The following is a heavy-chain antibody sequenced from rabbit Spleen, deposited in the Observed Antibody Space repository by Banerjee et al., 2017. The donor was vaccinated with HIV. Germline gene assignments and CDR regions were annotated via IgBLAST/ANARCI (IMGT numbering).Heavy chain of an antibody. V-gene: IGHV1S45*01. Sequence: QEQLEESGGDLVKPGASLTLTCTASGFSFSSSYYMCWVRQAPGQGLEFIACIYGGSGGSTWYANWAKGQFTISKTSSTTVTLQLSSLTAADTATYFCAISYPGSSYGFNLWGQGTLVTVS. D-gene: IGHD8-1*01. J-gene: IGHJ4*01. CDR3: AISYPGSSYGFNL. CDR1: GFSFSSSYY. CDR2: IYGGSGGST.